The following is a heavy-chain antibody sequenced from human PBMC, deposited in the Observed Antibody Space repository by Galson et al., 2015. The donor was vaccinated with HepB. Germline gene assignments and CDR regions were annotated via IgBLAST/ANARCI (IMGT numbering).Heavy chain of an antibody. D-gene: IGHD6-19*01. CDR1: GFTFSTYG. Sequence: SLRLSCAASGFTFSTYGLHWVRQAPGEGLEWVSVIWYDGTTEYYADSVKGRFTISRDNSKSTLYLQMNSLRAEVTAVYYCATGFRHNSGWFALGPWGQGTLVTVSS. CDR2: IWYDGTTE. CDR3: ATGFRHNSGWFALGP. V-gene: IGHV3-33*08. J-gene: IGHJ5*02.